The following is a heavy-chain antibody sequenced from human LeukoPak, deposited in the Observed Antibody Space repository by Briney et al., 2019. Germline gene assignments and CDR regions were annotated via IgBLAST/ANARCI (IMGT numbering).Heavy chain of an antibody. Sequence: GESLKISSKGSGYSFTSYWIGWVRQMPGKGLEWMGIIYPGDSDTRYSPSLQGQVTISADKSISTAYLQWSSLKASDTAMYYCARHRATVTTTGAYYYYGMDVWGQGTTVTVSS. CDR3: ARHRATVTTTGAYYYYGMDV. D-gene: IGHD4-11*01. V-gene: IGHV5-51*01. J-gene: IGHJ6*02. CDR2: IYPGDSDT. CDR1: GYSFTSYW.